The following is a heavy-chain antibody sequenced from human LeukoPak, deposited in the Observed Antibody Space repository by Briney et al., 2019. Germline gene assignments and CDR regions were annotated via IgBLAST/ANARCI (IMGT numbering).Heavy chain of an antibody. J-gene: IGHJ4*02. V-gene: IGHV4-34*01. CDR3: ARGSRGHYYGSGSDFDY. CDR1: GGSFSGYY. Sequence: PSETLSLTCAVYGGSFSGYYWSWIRQPPGKGLEWIGEINHSGSTNYNPSLKSRVTISVDTSKNQFSLKLSSVTAADTAVYYCARGSRGHYYGSGSDFDYWGQGTLVTVSS. CDR2: INHSGST. D-gene: IGHD3-10*01.